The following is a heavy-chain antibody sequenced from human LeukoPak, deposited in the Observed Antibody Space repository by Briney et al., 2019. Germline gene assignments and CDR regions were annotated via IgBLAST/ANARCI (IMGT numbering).Heavy chain of an antibody. V-gene: IGHV3-23*01. CDR2: ISGSGGST. Sequence: GGSLRLSCAASGFTFSTYGLHWVRQAPGKGLEWVSAISGSGGSTYYADSVKGRFTISRDNSKDTLYLEMNSLRVEDTAIYYYATSRVFDHWGQGTLVAVSS. J-gene: IGHJ4*02. CDR1: GFTFSTYG. CDR3: ATSRVFDH.